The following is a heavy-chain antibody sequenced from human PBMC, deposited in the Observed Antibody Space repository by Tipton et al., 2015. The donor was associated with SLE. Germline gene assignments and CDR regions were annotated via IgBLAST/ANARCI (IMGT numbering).Heavy chain of an antibody. J-gene: IGHJ4*02. D-gene: IGHD6-25*01. CDR1: GFTFSTYG. V-gene: IGHV3-30*02. CDR2: IQSDGSIK. CDR3: AKKYNSGWHFDY. Sequence: GSLRLSCAASGFTFSTYGMHWVRQAPGKGLEWVAFIQSDGSIKYYADSVKGRFSISRDNSKTTLDLQMNSLRLEDTAVYYCAKKYNSGWHFDYWGQGTLVTVSS.